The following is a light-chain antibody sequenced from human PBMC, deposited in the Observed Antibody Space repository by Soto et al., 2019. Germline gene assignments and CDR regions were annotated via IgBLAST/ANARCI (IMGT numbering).Light chain of an antibody. J-gene: IGLJ2*01. V-gene: IGLV2-14*01. Sequence: QSALTQPASVSGSPGQSITISCTGTSSDVGGYHYVSWYQQHPGKAPKLMIYEVSNRPSGVSNRFSGSKSGNTASLTISGLQAEDEADYYCRSYTSSSTSVVFGGGTKLTVL. CDR1: SSDVGGYHY. CDR3: RSYTSSSTSVV. CDR2: EVS.